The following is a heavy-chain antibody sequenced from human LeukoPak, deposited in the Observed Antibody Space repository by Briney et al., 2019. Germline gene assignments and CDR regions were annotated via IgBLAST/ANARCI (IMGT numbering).Heavy chain of an antibody. J-gene: IGHJ4*02. CDR3: AIKRGQGLDY. CDR2: IYYSGST. D-gene: IGHD3-16*01. V-gene: IGHV4-30-4*01. CDR1: GASISSDYYS. Sequence: SETLSLTCTVSGASISSDYYSWSWIRRPPGKGLEWIGYIYYSGSTSYNPSLKSRLTISIDTSKNQFSLKLSSVTAADTAVYYCAIKRGQGLDYWGQGTLVTVSS.